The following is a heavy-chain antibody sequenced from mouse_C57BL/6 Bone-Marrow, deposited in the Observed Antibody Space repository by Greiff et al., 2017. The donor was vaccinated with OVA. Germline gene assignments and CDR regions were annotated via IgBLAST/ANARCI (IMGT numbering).Heavy chain of an antibody. V-gene: IGHV1-59*01. CDR3: ARFYYGNYGAMDY. J-gene: IGHJ4*01. D-gene: IGHD2-1*01. Sequence: VQLQQPGAELVRPGTSVKLSCKASGYTFTSYWMHWVKQRPGQGLEWIGVIDPSDSYTNYNQKFKGKATLTVDTSSSTAYMQLSSLTSEDSAVYYCARFYYGNYGAMDYWGQGTSVTVSS. CDR2: IDPSDSYT. CDR1: GYTFTSYW.